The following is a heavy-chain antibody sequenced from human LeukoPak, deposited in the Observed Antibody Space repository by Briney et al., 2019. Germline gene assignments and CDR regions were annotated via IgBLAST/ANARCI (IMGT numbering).Heavy chain of an antibody. J-gene: IGHJ5*02. Sequence: ASVKVSCKASGYNFISYDINWMRQAPGQGLEWMGWISAYNGNTNYALKIKGRVTMTTDTSTNTVYMELRSLRSDDTAVYYCARSYCSSSICYARATGWFDPWGQGTLVTVSS. CDR2: ISAYNGNT. CDR3: ARSYCSSSICYARATGWFDP. CDR1: GYNFISYD. D-gene: IGHD2-2*01. V-gene: IGHV1-18*01.